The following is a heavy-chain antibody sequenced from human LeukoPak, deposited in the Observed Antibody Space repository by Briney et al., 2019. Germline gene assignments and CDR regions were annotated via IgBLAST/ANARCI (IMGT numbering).Heavy chain of an antibody. CDR3: ARVYSSSRGNYFDY. CDR2: INAGNGNT. CDR1: GHTFTTFA. D-gene: IGHD6-13*01. J-gene: IGHJ4*02. V-gene: IGHV1-3*01. Sequence: ASVKVSCKASGHTFTTFAIHRVRQAPGQSLEWMGWINAGNGNTIYSQKFQGRVTITRDTSASTAYMELSSLRSEDTAVYYCARVYSSSRGNYFDYWGQGTLVTVSS.